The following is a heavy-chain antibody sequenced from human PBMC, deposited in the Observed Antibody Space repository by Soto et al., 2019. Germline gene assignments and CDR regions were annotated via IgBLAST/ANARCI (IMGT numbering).Heavy chain of an antibody. CDR3: ARVRDFWSGSYYFDY. J-gene: IGHJ4*02. D-gene: IGHD3-3*01. Sequence: SETLSLTCTVSGGSISRYYWSWIRQPPGKGLEWIGYIYYSGSTNYNPSLKSRVTISVDTSKNQFSLKLSSVTAADTAVYYCARVRDFWSGSYYFDYWGQGTLVTVSS. CDR2: IYYSGST. CDR1: GGSISRYY. V-gene: IGHV4-59*01.